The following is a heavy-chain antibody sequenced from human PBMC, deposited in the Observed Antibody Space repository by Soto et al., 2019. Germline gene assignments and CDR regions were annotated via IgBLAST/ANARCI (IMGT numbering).Heavy chain of an antibody. CDR3: ARHKSGSDWLDP. J-gene: IGHJ5*02. Sequence: QLHLQAAGPGLVKPSEPLTLTCTVSGGSISDISYCWCCVRQPPGKGLQWIGCMFYSGATYYHPSLKNRVTISVDTSNNEFSLKLVSVTAPDTAVYYCARHKSGSDWLDPWGQGTLVTVSS. V-gene: IGHV4-39*01. D-gene: IGHD2-15*01. CDR1: GGSISDISYC. CDR2: MFYSGAT.